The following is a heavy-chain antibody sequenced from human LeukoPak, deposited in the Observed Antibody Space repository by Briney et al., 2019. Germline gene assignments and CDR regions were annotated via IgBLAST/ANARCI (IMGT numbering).Heavy chain of an antibody. D-gene: IGHD2-8*01. J-gene: IGHJ4*02. CDR3: ARWLGWDIVLMVYALDY. CDR2: INPNSGGT. Sequence: GASVKVSCKASGYTFTGYYMHWVRQAPGQGLEWMGWINPNSGGTNYAQKFQGRVTMTRDTSISTAYMELSRLRSDDKAVYYCARWLGWDIVLMVYALDYWGQGTLVTVSS. V-gene: IGHV1-2*02. CDR1: GYTFTGYY.